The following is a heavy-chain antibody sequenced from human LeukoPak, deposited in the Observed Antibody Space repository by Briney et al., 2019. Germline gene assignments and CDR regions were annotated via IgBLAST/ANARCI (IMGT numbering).Heavy chain of an antibody. CDR2: MNPNSGNT. CDR3: ARTFREVGYCSGGSCYRGTGSDY. J-gene: IGHJ4*02. V-gene: IGHV1-8*01. Sequence: GASVKVSCKASGYTFTSYDINWVRQATGQGLEWMGWMNPNSGNTGYAQKFQGGVTMTRNTSISTAYMELSSLRSEDTAVYYCARTFREVGYCSGGSCYRGTGSDYWGQGTLVTVSS. CDR1: GYTFTSYD. D-gene: IGHD2-15*01.